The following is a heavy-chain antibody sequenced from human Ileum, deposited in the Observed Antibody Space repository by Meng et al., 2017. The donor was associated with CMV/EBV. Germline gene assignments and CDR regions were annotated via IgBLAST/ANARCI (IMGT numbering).Heavy chain of an antibody. Sequence: GESLKISCAASGFTFSSYAMRWVRQAPGKGLEWVSVISGSGGSTYYADSVKGRFTISRDNSKNTLYLQMNSLRAEDTAVYYCAKVRGVEMAFMDVWGQGTMVTVSS. CDR2: ISGSGGST. CDR1: GFTFSSYA. J-gene: IGHJ6*02. D-gene: IGHD5-24*01. V-gene: IGHV3-23*01. CDR3: AKVRGVEMAFMDV.